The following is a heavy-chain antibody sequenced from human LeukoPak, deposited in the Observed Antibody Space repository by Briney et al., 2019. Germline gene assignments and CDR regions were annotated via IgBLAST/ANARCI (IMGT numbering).Heavy chain of an antibody. V-gene: IGHV3-33*01. D-gene: IGHD5-18*01. CDR1: GFTFSTYG. CDR3: ARDDVNTAMVGY. CDR2: IWYDGSNK. Sequence: GGSLRLSCATSGFTFSTYGMHWVRQAPGKGLEWVAVIWYDGSNKYYADSVKGRFTISRDNSKNTLYLQMNSLRAEDTAVYYCARDDVNTAMVGYWGQGTLVTVSS. J-gene: IGHJ4*02.